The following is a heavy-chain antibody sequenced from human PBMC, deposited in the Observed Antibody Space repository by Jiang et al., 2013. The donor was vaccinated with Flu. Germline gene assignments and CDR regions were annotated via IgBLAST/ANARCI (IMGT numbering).Heavy chain of an antibody. Sequence: SGAEVKKPGSSVKVSCKASGGTFSSYAISWVRQAPGQGLEWMGRIIPILGIANYAQKFQGRVTITADKSTSAAYMELSSLRSEDTAVYYCARGGGTEGPPFDYWGQGTLVTVSS. V-gene: IGHV1-69*04. CDR1: GGTFSSYA. CDR3: ARGGGTEGPPFDY. J-gene: IGHJ4*02. D-gene: IGHD1-26*01. CDR2: IIPILGIA.